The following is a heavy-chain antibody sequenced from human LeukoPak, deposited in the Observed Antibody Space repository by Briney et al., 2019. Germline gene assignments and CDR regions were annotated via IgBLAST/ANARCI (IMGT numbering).Heavy chain of an antibody. Sequence: GGSLRLSCAASGFTFSNAWMSWVRQAPGKGLEWVGRIKSKTDGGTTDYAAPVKGRFTISRDDSKNTLYLQMNSLKTEDTAVYYCAYCGGDCYSFDYWGQGILVTVSS. CDR1: GFTFSNAW. V-gene: IGHV3-15*01. J-gene: IGHJ4*02. D-gene: IGHD2-21*01. CDR3: AYCGGDCYSFDY. CDR2: IKSKTDGGTT.